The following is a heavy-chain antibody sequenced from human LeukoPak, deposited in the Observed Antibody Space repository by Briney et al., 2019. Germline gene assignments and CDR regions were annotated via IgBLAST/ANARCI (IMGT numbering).Heavy chain of an antibody. CDR3: ARVRYDRPDYYYYGMDV. Sequence: GGSLRLSWPASGFTLSSYWMAWVRQAPGKGLEWWPNIKQDGSEKYYGDSVKGRFTISRDTATNSLYLQMNSLRAEDTAVYCCARVRYDRPDYYYYGMDVWGQGTTVTVSS. D-gene: IGHD3-16*01. V-gene: IGHV3-7*01. CDR1: GFTLSSYW. CDR2: IKQDGSEK. J-gene: IGHJ6*02.